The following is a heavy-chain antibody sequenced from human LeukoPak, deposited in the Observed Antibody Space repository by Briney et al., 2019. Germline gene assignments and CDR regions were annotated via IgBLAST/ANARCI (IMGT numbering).Heavy chain of an antibody. V-gene: IGHV1-2*02. CDR2: INPNSGGT. CDR3: AREGYAGSCFDY. Sequence: GASVTVSCKASAYTFTGYYMQWVRQAPGQGVEWMGWINPNSGGTNYAQKFQGRVTMTRDTSISTAYMELTRPTSGDTAVYYCAREGYAGSCFDYWGQGTLVTVSS. J-gene: IGHJ4*02. D-gene: IGHD1-26*01. CDR1: AYTFTGYY.